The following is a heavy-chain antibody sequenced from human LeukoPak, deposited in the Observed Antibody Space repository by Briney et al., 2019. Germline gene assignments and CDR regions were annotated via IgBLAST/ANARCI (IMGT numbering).Heavy chain of an antibody. D-gene: IGHD3-22*01. Sequence: SETLSLTCAVSGYSISSGYYWGWIRQPPGKGLEWIGSIYHSGSTYYNPSLKSRVTISVDTSKNQFSLKLSSVTAADTAVYYCVRRGIGYYYDGSGYTDTYYFDYWGQGTLVTVSS. V-gene: IGHV4-38-2*01. CDR1: GYSISSGYY. CDR2: IYHSGST. J-gene: IGHJ4*02. CDR3: VRRGIGYYYDGSGYTDTYYFDY.